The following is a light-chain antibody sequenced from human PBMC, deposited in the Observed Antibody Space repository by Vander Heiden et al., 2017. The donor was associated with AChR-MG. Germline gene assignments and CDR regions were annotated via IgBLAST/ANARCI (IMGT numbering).Light chain of an antibody. J-gene: IGKJ3*01. CDR3: QQDYSYPLT. CDR2: AAS. CDR1: QGISSY. V-gene: IGKV1-8*01. Sequence: ALRMTQSPSSFSASTGDRVTITCRASQGISSYLAWYQQKPGKAPKLLIYAASTMQSGVPSRFSGSGSGTDFTLTISCLQSEDFATYYCQQDYSYPLTFGHGTKVDIK.